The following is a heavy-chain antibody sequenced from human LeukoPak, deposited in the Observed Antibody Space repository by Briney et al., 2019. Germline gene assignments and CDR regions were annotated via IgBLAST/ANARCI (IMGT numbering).Heavy chain of an antibody. D-gene: IGHD3-16*01. Sequence: ASVKVSCKASGYIFTGYYMHWVRQAPGQGLEWMGWINPNSGDTNYAQKFQGRVTMTRNTSISTAYMELSRLRSDDTAVYYCARVRYRLAETYIDYWGQGTLVTVSS. CDR3: ARVRYRLAETYIDY. V-gene: IGHV1-2*02. CDR2: INPNSGDT. CDR1: GYIFTGYY. J-gene: IGHJ4*02.